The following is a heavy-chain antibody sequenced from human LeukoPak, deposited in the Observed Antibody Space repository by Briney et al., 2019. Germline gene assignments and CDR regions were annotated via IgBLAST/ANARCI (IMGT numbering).Heavy chain of an antibody. D-gene: IGHD4-11*01. CDR1: GGSISSSHFY. CDR3: ARDRVRGNSNPFFDY. V-gene: IGHV4-39*07. CDR2: VSYSGNI. Sequence: SETLSLTCTVSGGSISSSHFYGGWIRQPPGKGLEWIGSVSYSGNIYYNPSLKSRVTISVDTSQNQFSLRLSSVTAADTAVYYCARDRVRGNSNPFFDYWGQGTLVTVSS. J-gene: IGHJ4*02.